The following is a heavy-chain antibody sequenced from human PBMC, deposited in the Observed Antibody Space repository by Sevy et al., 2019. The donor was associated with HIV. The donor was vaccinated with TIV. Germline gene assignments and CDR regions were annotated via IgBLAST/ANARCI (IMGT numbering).Heavy chain of an antibody. V-gene: IGHV3-33*01. D-gene: IGHD3-16*01. CDR1: GFTFSTYG. J-gene: IGHJ4*02. CDR3: ARDLEFYDYGRYGPAFMPDY. CDR2: MWFDGSNT. Sequence: GGSLRLSCAASGFTFSTYGMHWVRQAPGKGLEWVAVMWFDGSNTYYADSVKGRFTISRDIAKNTLHLQMNSLRAEDTAVYYCARDLEFYDYGRYGPAFMPDYWGQGTLVSDSS.